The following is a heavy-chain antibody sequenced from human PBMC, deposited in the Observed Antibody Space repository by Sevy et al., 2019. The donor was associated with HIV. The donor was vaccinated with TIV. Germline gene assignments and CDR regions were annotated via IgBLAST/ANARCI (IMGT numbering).Heavy chain of an antibody. V-gene: IGHV4-39*01. CDR2: IYYSGST. CDR1: GGSISSSSYY. J-gene: IGHJ4*02. CDR3: ARQSITIFGMGGYYFDY. Sequence: SETLSLTCTVSGGSISSSSYYWGWIRQPPGKGLEWIGSIYYSGSTYYNPSLKSPVTISVDTSKNQFSLKLGSLTAADTAVYYWARQSITIFGMGGYYFDYWGQGTLVTVSS. D-gene: IGHD3-3*01.